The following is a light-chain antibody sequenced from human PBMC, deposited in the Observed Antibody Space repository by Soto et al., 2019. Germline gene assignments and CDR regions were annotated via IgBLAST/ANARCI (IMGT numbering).Light chain of an antibody. J-gene: IGKJ5*01. V-gene: IGKV1-39*01. CDR2: AAS. CDR3: QQSYSTLLIT. CDR1: QSISTY. Sequence: DIQMTQSPSSLSASVGDRVTITCRASQSISTYLNWYQQKPGKAPKLLIYAASDLQSGVPSRFSGSGSGTDFTLTISSLPPEDFATYYCQQSYSTLLITFGQGTRLEIK.